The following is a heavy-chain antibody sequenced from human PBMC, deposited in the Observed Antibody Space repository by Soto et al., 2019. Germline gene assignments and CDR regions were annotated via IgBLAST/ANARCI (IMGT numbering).Heavy chain of an antibody. D-gene: IGHD3-9*01. CDR3: ARGALRYFDWLYYYGMDV. J-gene: IGHJ6*02. CDR2: INHSGST. V-gene: IGHV4-34*01. Sequence: SETLSLTCAVYGGSFSGYYWSWIRQPPGKGLEWIGEINHSGSTNYNPSLKSRVTISVDTSKNQFSLKLSSVTAADTAVYYCARGALRYFDWLYYYGMDVWGQGTTVTVS. CDR1: GGSFSGYY.